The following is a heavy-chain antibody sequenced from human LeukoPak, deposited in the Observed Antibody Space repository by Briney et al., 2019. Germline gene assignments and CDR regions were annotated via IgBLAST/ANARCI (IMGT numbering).Heavy chain of an antibody. D-gene: IGHD6-19*01. CDR3: AKDNIRIVVAGTIDY. CDR2: IWYDGSNK. J-gene: IGHJ4*02. V-gene: IGHV3-30*02. CDR1: GFTFSDYG. Sequence: PGGSLRLSCAASGFTFSDYGMHWVRQAPGKGLEWVAVIWYDGSNKYYAYSVKGRFTISRDNSKNTLYLQMNSLRSEDTALYYCAKDNIRIVVAGTIDYWGQGTLVTVSS.